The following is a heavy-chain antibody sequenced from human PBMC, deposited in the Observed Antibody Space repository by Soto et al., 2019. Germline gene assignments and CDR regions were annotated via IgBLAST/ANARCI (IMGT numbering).Heavy chain of an antibody. CDR2: IYYSGST. D-gene: IGHD2-21*02. CDR1: GGSISSGGYY. J-gene: IGHJ4*02. CDR3: ARTGGNSLYYFDY. Sequence: SETLSLTCTVSGGSISSGGYYWSWIRQHPGKGLEWIGYIYYSGSTYYNPSLKSRVTISVDTSKNQFSLKLSSVTAADTAVYYCARTGGNSLYYFDYWGQGTLVTVS. V-gene: IGHV4-31*03.